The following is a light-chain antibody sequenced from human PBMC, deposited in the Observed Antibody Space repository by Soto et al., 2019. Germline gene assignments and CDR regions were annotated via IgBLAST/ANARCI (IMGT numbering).Light chain of an antibody. CDR1: QSVSSSY. Sequence: EIVLTQSPGTLSLSPGERVTLSCRASQSVSSSYLAWYQQKPGQAPRLLIHDASSRATGIPDRFSGSGSGTVFTLTISRLEPEDFAVYYCQQYGSTPLTFGGGTKVEIK. CDR3: QQYGSTPLT. CDR2: DAS. V-gene: IGKV3-20*01. J-gene: IGKJ4*01.